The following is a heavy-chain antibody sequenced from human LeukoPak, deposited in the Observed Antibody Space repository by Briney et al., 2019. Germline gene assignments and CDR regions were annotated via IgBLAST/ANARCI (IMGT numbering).Heavy chain of an antibody. CDR3: VKLPYSDTSAYYVDY. Sequence: GGSLRLSCSASGFTFSTSAIHWVRQAPGKGLEYVSAISSNGGSTYYAGSVKGRLTISRDNSKNTLSLQMNSLRPEDTAVYYCVKLPYSDTSAYYVDYWGQGTLVTVSS. CDR1: GFTFSTSA. V-gene: IGHV3-64D*06. CDR2: ISSNGGST. D-gene: IGHD3-22*01. J-gene: IGHJ4*02.